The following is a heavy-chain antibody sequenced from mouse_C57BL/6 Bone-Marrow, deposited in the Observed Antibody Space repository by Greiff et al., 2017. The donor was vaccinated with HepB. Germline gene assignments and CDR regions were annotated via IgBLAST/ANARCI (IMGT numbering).Heavy chain of an antibody. CDR1: GFSLTSYG. CDR3: ASNYGSTRYYAMDY. D-gene: IGHD1-1*01. J-gene: IGHJ4*01. V-gene: IGHV2-2*01. Sequence: VKLMESGPGLVQPSQSLSITCTVSGFSLTSYGVHWVRQSPGKGLEWLGVIWSGGSTDYNAAFISRLSISKDNSKSQVFFKMNSLQADDTAIYYCASNYGSTRYYAMDYWGQGTSVTVSS. CDR2: IWSGGST.